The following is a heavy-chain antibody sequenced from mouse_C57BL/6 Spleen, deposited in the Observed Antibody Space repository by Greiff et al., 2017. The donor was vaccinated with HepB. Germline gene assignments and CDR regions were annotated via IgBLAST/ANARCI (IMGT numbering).Heavy chain of an antibody. CDR2: IYPGDGDT. V-gene: IGHV1-82*01. J-gene: IGHJ4*01. CDR3: ARRSSGATIMDY. D-gene: IGHD3-2*02. Sequence: QVQLQQSGPELVKPGASVKISCKASGYAFNSSWMNWVKQRPGKGLEWIGRIYPGDGDTNYNGKFKGKATLTADKSSSTAYMQLSSLTSEDSAVYFCARRSSGATIMDYWGQGTSVTVSS. CDR1: GYAFNSSW.